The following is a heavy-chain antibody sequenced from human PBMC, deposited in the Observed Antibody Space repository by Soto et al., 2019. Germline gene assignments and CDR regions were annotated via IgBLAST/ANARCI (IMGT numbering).Heavy chain of an antibody. V-gene: IGHV1-24*01. Sequence: SVKVSCEVSGYTLTELSMHWVRQAPGKGLEWMGGFDPEDGETIYAQKFQGRVTMTEDTSTDTAYMELSSLRSEDTAVYYCATQNLHGSGSYYGKGLYYYYGMDVWGQGTTVTVSS. CDR3: ATQNLHGSGSYYGKGLYYYYGMDV. CDR1: GYTLTELS. D-gene: IGHD3-10*01. J-gene: IGHJ6*02. CDR2: FDPEDGET.